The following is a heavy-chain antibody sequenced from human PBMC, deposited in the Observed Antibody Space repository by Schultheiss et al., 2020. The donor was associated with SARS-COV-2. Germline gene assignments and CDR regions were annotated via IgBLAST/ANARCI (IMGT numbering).Heavy chain of an antibody. V-gene: IGHV3-30*18. CDR3: AKDQGYYDFWSGYLMTNYYYYYGMDV. Sequence: GGSLRLSCAASGFTVSSNYMSWVRQAPGKGLEWVAVISYDGSNKYYADSVKGRFTISRDNSKNTLYLQMNSLRAEDTAVYYCAKDQGYYDFWSGYLMTNYYYYYGMDVWGQGTTVTVSS. D-gene: IGHD3-3*01. CDR1: GFTVSSNY. J-gene: IGHJ6*02. CDR2: ISYDGSNK.